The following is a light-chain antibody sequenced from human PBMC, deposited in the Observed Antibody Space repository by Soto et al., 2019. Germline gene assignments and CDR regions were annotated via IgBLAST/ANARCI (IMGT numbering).Light chain of an antibody. CDR2: DAS. J-gene: IGKJ1*01. V-gene: IGKV3D-15*01. Sequence: EIVITQSPATLSLSPGERATLSCRASQSVSSNVAWYQQIPGQAPRLLIYDASNRATGIPARFSGSGSGTDFTLTISSLEPEDFAVYYCQQYNNWLWTFGQGTKVDIK. CDR3: QQYNNWLWT. CDR1: QSVSSN.